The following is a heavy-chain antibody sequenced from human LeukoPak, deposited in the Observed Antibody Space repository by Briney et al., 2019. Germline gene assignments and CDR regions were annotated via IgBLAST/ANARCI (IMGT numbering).Heavy chain of an antibody. J-gene: IGHJ4*02. CDR2: TSASTSAI. V-gene: IGHV3-48*01. CDR3: ARGAEPEAFYFDT. CDR1: GFTFTSCD. D-gene: IGHD1-26*01. Sequence: GGSLRLSCVVSGFTFTSCDMTWVRQAPGKGPEWVSYTSASTSAIYYVDSVKGRFTISRDNAKNSLYLQMNSLRAEDTAVYYCARGAEPEAFYFDTWGQGTLVTVSS.